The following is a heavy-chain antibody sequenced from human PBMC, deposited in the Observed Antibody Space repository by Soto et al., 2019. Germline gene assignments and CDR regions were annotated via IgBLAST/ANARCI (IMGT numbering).Heavy chain of an antibody. V-gene: IGHV3-64*01. CDR2: ISSNGVGT. Sequence: GGSLRLSCAASGLTLWGYAMDGVRQAPGKGLEYVSGISSNGVGTYYANSVQGRFTISRDNSKNTVYLQMGSLRPEDMAVYYCARRARPDFYYMDVWGKGTTVTVSS. CDR3: ARRARPDFYYMDV. CDR1: GLTLWGYA. J-gene: IGHJ6*03. D-gene: IGHD6-6*01.